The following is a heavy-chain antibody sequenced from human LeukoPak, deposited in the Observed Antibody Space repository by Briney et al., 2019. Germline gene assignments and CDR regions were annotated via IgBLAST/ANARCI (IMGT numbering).Heavy chain of an antibody. Sequence: GGSLRLSCAASEFTFSSYWMSWIRQAPGKGLEWVSYISSSGNTVYYADSVKGRFTILRDNAKNSLYLQMNSLRAEDTAVYYCAREGGGAFNIWGQGTMVTVSS. CDR2: ISSSGNTV. D-gene: IGHD2-15*01. CDR3: AREGGGAFNI. J-gene: IGHJ3*02. CDR1: EFTFSSYW. V-gene: IGHV3-48*03.